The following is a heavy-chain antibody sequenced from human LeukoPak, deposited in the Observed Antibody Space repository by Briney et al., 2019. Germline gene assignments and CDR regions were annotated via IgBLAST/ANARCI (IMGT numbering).Heavy chain of an antibody. V-gene: IGHV4-59*01. CDR3: ARVLNYYDRSGYYHEGYFDY. CDR1: GGSISSYY. J-gene: IGHJ4*02. Sequence: SETLSLTCTVSGGSISSYYWSWIRQPPGKGLEWIGYIYHSGSTNYNPSLKSRVTISVDTSKNQFSLKLNSVTAAADTAVYYCARVLNYYDRSGYYHEGYFDYWGQGTLVTVSS. D-gene: IGHD3-22*01. CDR2: IYHSGST.